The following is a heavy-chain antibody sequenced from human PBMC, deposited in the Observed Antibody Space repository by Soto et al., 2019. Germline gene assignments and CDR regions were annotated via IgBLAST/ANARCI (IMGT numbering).Heavy chain of an antibody. CDR3: ARASKGYDSSGYSGYFDY. CDR1: GGTFSSYT. Sequence: QVQLVQSGAEVKKPGSSVKVSCKASGGTFSSYTISWVRQAPGQGLEWMGRIIPILGIANYAQKFQGRVTITANKSTSTAYMELSSLRSDDTAVYYCARASKGYDSSGYSGYFDYWGQGTLVTVSS. J-gene: IGHJ4*02. V-gene: IGHV1-69*02. CDR2: IIPILGIA. D-gene: IGHD3-22*01.